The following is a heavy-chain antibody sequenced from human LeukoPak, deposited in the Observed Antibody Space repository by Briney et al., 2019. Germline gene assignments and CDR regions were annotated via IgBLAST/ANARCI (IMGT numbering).Heavy chain of an antibody. CDR2: IYYSGST. CDR3: ARLVLKSRLFDP. Sequence: SETLSLTCTVSGGSISSSSYYWGWIRQPPGKGLEWIGSIYYSGSTYYNPSLKSRVTISVDTSKNQFSLKLSSVTAADTAVYYCARLVLKSRLFDPWGQGNLGTV. CDR1: GGSISSSSYY. D-gene: IGHD3-9*01. V-gene: IGHV4-39*01. J-gene: IGHJ5*02.